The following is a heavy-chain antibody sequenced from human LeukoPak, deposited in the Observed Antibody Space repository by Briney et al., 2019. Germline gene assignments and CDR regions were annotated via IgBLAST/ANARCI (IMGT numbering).Heavy chain of an antibody. Sequence: SGGSLRLSCAASGFTFSSYGMHWVRQAPGKGLEWVAVIWYDGSNKYYADSVKGRFTVSRDNSKNTMDLQMNSLRAEDTAVYYCARGLRWVDYWGQGTLVTVSS. CDR1: GFTFSSYG. CDR2: IWYDGSNK. V-gene: IGHV3-33*01. CDR3: ARGLRWVDY. D-gene: IGHD4-23*01. J-gene: IGHJ4*02.